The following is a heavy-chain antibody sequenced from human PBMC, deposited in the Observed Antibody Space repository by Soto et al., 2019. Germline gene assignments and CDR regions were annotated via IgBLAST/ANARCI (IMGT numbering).Heavy chain of an antibody. D-gene: IGHD1-1*01. CDR1: GFSLTSGEVG. V-gene: IGHV2-5*01. CDR3: VRSKLTLVWFLDQ. CDR2: IFSTGDR. Sequence: QITLKESGPTLVKPTQTLTLTCTFSGFSLTSGEVGVAWIRQPPGKALEWLGNIFSTGDRWYNPSLKTRLTIAKGTSENQVVLTMTELDPVDTATYYCVRSKLTLVWFLDQWGPGNLVTVSS. J-gene: IGHJ2*01.